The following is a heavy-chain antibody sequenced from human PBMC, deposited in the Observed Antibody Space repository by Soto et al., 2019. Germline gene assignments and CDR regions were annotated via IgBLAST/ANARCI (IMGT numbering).Heavy chain of an antibody. CDR1: GFTFSRYW. V-gene: IGHV3-7*01. D-gene: IGHD6-6*01. CDR2: INQDGGGK. J-gene: IGHJ4*02. CDR3: GRDRGEAAPCTCKDS. Sequence: EVQLVESGGGLVQPGGSLRLSCAASGFTFSRYWMSWVRQAPGKGLEWVANINQDGGGKQYVDSVKGRFTISRDNAKNVLYRHMSSLRAEETALYYCGRDRGEAAPCTCKDSWGQGNLVTVS.